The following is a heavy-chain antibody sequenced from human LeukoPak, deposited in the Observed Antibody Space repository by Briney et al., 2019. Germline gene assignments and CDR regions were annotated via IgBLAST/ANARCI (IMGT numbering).Heavy chain of an antibody. Sequence: ASVTVSCKASGYTFTSYGISWVRQAPGQGLEWVGWISAYNGNTNYAQKLQGRVTMTTDTSTSTAYMELRSLRSDDTAVYYCARGCSSTSCYRIFDYWGQGTLVTVSS. D-gene: IGHD2-2*01. CDR1: GYTFTSYG. J-gene: IGHJ4*02. CDR3: ARGCSSTSCYRIFDY. V-gene: IGHV1-18*01. CDR2: ISAYNGNT.